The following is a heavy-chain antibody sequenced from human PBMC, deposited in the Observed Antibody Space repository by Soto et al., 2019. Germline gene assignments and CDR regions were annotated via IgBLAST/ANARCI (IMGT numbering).Heavy chain of an antibody. V-gene: IGHV4-4*02. Sequence: QVQLQESGPGLVKPSGTLSLTCAVSGGSISSSNWWSWVRQPPGKGLEWIGEIYHSGSTNYNPSLKSRVTITVDTSKTRFSLKLSCVTAAPTAMYYSARVAASVVAVTLGAFDIWGQGTMVTVSS. D-gene: IGHD2-15*01. CDR3: ARVAASVVAVTLGAFDI. CDR2: IYHSGST. J-gene: IGHJ3*02. CDR1: GGSISSSNW.